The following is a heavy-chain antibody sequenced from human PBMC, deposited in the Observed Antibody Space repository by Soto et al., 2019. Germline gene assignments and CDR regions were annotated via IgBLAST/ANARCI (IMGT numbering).Heavy chain of an antibody. CDR3: ARGRVFGIAASPGGGMDV. J-gene: IGHJ6*02. V-gene: IGHV4-34*01. CDR1: GGSFSGYD. CDR2: INHSGST. D-gene: IGHD6-6*01. Sequence: SETLPLTGAVCGGSFSGYDCSWIRQPPWKGLEWLGEINHSGSTNYNPSLKSRVTISVDTSKNQFSLKLSSVTAADTAVYYCARGRVFGIAASPGGGMDVFGQGITVTLCS.